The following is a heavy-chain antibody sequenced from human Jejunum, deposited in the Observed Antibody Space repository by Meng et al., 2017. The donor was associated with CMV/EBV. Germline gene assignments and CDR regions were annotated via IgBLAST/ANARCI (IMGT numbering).Heavy chain of an antibody. CDR2: IYHTGSI. D-gene: IGHD2-15*01. J-gene: IGHJ4*02. CDR1: STW. Sequence: STWWSWVRRPPGKGLEWLGEIYHTGSINYNPSLRSRITISMDKSRNQFSLNLNPVTAADTAVYYCVTGQTDCDRTLCQWWLGRFDRWGQGTLVTVSS. CDR3: VTGQTDCDRTLCQWWLGRFDR. V-gene: IGHV4-4*02.